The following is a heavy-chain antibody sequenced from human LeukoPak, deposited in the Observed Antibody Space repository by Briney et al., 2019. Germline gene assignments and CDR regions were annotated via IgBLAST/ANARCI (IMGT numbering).Heavy chain of an antibody. V-gene: IGHV1-69*13. J-gene: IGHJ6*03. CDR2: ILPIFGTA. Sequence: SVNVSCKASGGTLRGYAISWVRQTPRQGLEWMGGILPIFGTANYAQKFKGRVAITADESTSTAYRELSSLRSEDTAVYYCARDPVIVGAKLSYYYYYIDVWGKGTTVTVSS. D-gene: IGHD1-26*01. CDR1: GGTLRGYA. CDR3: ARDPVIVGAKLSYYYYYIDV.